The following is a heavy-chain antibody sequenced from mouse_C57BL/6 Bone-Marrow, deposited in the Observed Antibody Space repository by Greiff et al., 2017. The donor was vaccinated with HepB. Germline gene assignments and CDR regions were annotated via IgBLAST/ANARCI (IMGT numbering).Heavy chain of an antibody. V-gene: IGHV1-53*01. CDR3: ARWGYDYDVWFAY. D-gene: IGHD2-4*01. J-gene: IGHJ3*01. CDR2: INPSNGGT. CDR1: GYTFTSYW. Sequence: QVHVKQPGTELVKPGASVKLSCKASGYTFTSYWMHWVKQRPGQGLEWIGNINPSNGGTNYNEKFKSKATLTVDKSSSTAYMQLSSLTSEDSAVYYCARWGYDYDVWFAYWGQGTLVTVSA.